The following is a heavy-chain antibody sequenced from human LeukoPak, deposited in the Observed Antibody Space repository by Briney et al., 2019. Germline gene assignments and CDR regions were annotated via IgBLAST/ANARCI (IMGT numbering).Heavy chain of an antibody. CDR3: ARGRGKRARSWYGDY. J-gene: IGHJ4*02. Sequence: SETLCLTCAVYGGAFSGYYLSWIRQPPGKGLEWSGEINHSGSTNYNPSLKSRVTISVDTSKNQFSLKLSSVTAADTAVYYCARGRGKRARSWYGDYWGQGTLVTVSS. D-gene: IGHD6-13*01. CDR2: INHSGST. V-gene: IGHV4-34*01. CDR1: GGAFSGYY.